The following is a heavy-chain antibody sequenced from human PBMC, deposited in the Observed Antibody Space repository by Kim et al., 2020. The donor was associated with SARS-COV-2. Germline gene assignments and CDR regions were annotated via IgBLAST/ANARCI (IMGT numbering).Heavy chain of an antibody. Sequence: SVKGRFTISRDNSKNTLYLQMNSLRAEDTAVYYCAKDVPEMGTTLGMDVWGQGTTVTVSS. D-gene: IGHD1-1*01. J-gene: IGHJ6*02. V-gene: IGHV3-23*01. CDR3: AKDVPEMGTTLGMDV.